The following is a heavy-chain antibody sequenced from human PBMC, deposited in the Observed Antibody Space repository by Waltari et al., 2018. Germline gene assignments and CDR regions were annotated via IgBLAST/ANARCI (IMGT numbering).Heavy chain of an antibody. J-gene: IGHJ5*02. D-gene: IGHD6-19*01. CDR3: ARGHSSGWYGRWFDP. Sequence: QVQLQESGPGLVKPSETLSLTCTVSGGSISSYYWSWIRQPPGKGLEWIGYIYYSGSTNYHPSLKSRVTISVDTSKNQFSLKLSSVTAADTAVYYCARGHSSGWYGRWFDPWGQGTLVTVSS. CDR2: IYYSGST. CDR1: GGSISSYY. V-gene: IGHV4-59*01.